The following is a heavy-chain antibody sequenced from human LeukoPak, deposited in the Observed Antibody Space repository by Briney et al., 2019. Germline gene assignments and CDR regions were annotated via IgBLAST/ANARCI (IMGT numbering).Heavy chain of an antibody. CDR2: ITGSTGST. Sequence: GGSLRLSCAASGFTFSSYAMTWVRQPPGKGLEGVSSITGSTGSTYYADSVKGRFTISRDNSKNTLYLQMSSLRAEDTAVYYCAKENRYDYVWGNYRYTYYFDFWGQGTLVTVSS. CDR3: AKENRYDYVWGNYRYTYYFDF. J-gene: IGHJ4*02. CDR1: GFTFSSYA. D-gene: IGHD3-16*02. V-gene: IGHV3-23*01.